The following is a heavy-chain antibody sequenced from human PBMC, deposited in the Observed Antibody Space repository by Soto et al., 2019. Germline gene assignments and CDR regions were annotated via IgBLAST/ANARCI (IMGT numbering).Heavy chain of an antibody. CDR1: GGTFSNYA. J-gene: IGHJ4*02. V-gene: IGHV1-69*01. D-gene: IGHD2-21*02. CDR3: ARDEGIRGGYDRTYCGGDCYPYFDY. CDR2: VIPIFGTA. Sequence: QVQLVQSGAEVKKPGSSVKVSCKASGGTFSNYAISWVRQAPGQGLEWMGGVIPIFGTANYAQKFQGRVTITADESTSTAYMELSSLRSEDTAVYYCARDEGIRGGYDRTYCGGDCYPYFDYWGQGTLVTVSS.